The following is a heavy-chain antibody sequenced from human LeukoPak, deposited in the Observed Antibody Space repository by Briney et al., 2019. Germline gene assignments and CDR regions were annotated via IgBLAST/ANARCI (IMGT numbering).Heavy chain of an antibody. CDR1: GYIFTSYY. D-gene: IGHD5-18*01. V-gene: IGHV1-46*01. CDR3: AIYVVTPMGFDY. CDR2: INPSGGST. J-gene: IGHJ4*02. Sequence: ASVKVSCKASGYIFTSYYMHLVRQAPGQGLEWMGIINPSGGSTSYAQKFQGRVTMTRDTSTSTVYMELSSLRSEDTAVYYCAIYVVTPMGFDYWGQGTLVTVSS.